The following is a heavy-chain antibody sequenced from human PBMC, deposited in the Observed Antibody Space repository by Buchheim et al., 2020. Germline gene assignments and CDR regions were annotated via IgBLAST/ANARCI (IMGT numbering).Heavy chain of an antibody. CDR3: AKGAYSYTFVFDY. V-gene: IGHV3-23*01. J-gene: IGHJ4*02. CDR1: GFTFSSYA. D-gene: IGHD5-18*01. Sequence: EVQLLESGGGLVQPGGSLRLSCAASGFTFSSYAMSWVRQAPGKGLEWVSGISGSGGSTYNAGSVTGRLTISRDNSKKTLYLQMNSLRAEDTAVYYCAKGAYSYTFVFDYWGQGTL. CDR2: ISGSGGST.